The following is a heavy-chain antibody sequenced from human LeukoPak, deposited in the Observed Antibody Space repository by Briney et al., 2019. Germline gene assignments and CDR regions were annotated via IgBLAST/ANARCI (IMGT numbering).Heavy chain of an antibody. Sequence: ASVKVSCKASGYTFTSYGISWVRQAPGQGLEWMGWISAYNGNTNYAQKLQGRVTMTTDTSTSTAYMELRSLRSDDTAVYYCARESPRWYCSSTSPCGGDYWGQGTLVTASS. J-gene: IGHJ4*02. CDR2: ISAYNGNT. CDR1: GYTFTSYG. CDR3: ARESPRWYCSSTSPCGGDY. D-gene: IGHD2-2*01. V-gene: IGHV1-18*01.